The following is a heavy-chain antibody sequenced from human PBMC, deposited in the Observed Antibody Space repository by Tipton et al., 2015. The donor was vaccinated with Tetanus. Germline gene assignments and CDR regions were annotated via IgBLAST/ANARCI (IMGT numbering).Heavy chain of an antibody. CDR2: VAYSGRT. Sequence: TLSLTCTVSGGSVRSGDYSWNWIRQPPGKGLEWLAYVAYSGRTNSNYSLKSRITVSQDTSKNQFSLRLTSVTAADTAVDYCARANNDFPKKGPFDSWGQGSLVLVSS. CDR3: ARANNDFPKKGPFDS. CDR1: GGSVRSGDYS. J-gene: IGHJ4*02. V-gene: IGHV4-61*08. D-gene: IGHD3-3*01.